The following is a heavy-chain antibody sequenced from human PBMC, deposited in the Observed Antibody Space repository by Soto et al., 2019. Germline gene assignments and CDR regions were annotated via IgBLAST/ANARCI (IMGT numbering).Heavy chain of an antibody. D-gene: IGHD6-13*01. CDR2: IYYSGST. CDR1: GGSISSGDYY. V-gene: IGHV4-30-4*01. Sequence: QVQLQESGPGLVKPSQTLSLTCTVSGGSISSGDYYWSWIRQPPGKGLEWIGYIYYSGSTYYNPSLKSRVTISVDTSKNQFSLKLSSVTAADTAVYYCARVKEQQLVPYYFDYWGQGTLVTVSS. CDR3: ARVKEQQLVPYYFDY. J-gene: IGHJ4*02.